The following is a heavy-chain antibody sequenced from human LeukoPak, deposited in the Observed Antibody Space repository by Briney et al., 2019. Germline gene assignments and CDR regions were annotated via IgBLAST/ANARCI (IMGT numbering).Heavy chain of an antibody. Sequence: QPGGSLRLSCAASGFTFSSYAMSWVRQAPGKGLEWVSAISGSGGSTYYADSVKGRFTISRDNSKNTLYLQMNSLRAEDTAVYYCAKDLVPAAPNNYYYGMDVWGQGTTVTVSS. V-gene: IGHV3-23*01. J-gene: IGHJ6*02. CDR2: ISGSGGST. D-gene: IGHD2-2*01. CDR3: AKDLVPAAPNNYYYGMDV. CDR1: GFTFSSYA.